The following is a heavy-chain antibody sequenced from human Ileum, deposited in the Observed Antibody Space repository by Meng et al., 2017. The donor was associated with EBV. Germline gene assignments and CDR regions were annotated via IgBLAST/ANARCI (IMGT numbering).Heavy chain of an antibody. V-gene: IGHV1-69*06. D-gene: IGHD3-10*01. CDR3: ARGTGADY. CDR2: IIPALGTP. J-gene: IGHJ4*02. CDR1: GSTFSVYG. Sequence: QVQLVQSGPECKNPGSSVKVSCKSSGSTFSVYGITWVRQSPGQGLEWMGGIIPALGTPKYARKFQDRLTITADKSTSTGYMELHSLTSNDTAVYFCARGTGADYWGQGTLVTVSS.